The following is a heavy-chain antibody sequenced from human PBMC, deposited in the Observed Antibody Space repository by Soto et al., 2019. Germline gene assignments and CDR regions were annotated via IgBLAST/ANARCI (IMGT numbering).Heavy chain of an antibody. CDR2: IWYDGSNK. D-gene: IGHD6-19*01. V-gene: IGHV3-33*01. CDR1: GFTFSNYG. J-gene: IGHJ3*02. CDR3: AGGWYRDDAFDI. Sequence: QVQLVESGGGVVQPGRSLRLSCAASGFTFSNYGMHWVRQAPGKGLEWVAVIWYDGSNKYYADSVKGRFTISRDNSKNTLYLQMNSLRAEDTAVYYCAGGWYRDDAFDIWGQGTMVTVSS.